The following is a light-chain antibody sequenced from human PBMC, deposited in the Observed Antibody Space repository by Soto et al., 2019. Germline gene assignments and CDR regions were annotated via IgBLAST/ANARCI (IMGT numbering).Light chain of an antibody. J-gene: IGKJ3*01. CDR3: QRYGRSPRRFT. V-gene: IGKV3-20*01. CDR1: QSVSSSY. Sequence: EIVLTQSPGTLSLSPGERATLSCRASQSVSSSYLAWYQQKPGQAPRLLIYGASSRATGIPDRFSGSGSGTDFPLTISRLEPDDFAVYCCQRYGRSPRRFTVGPGTKVVSN. CDR2: GAS.